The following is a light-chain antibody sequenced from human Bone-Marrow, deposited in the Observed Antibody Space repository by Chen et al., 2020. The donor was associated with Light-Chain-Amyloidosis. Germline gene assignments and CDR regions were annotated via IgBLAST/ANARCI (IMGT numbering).Light chain of an antibody. V-gene: IGLV1-51*01. J-gene: IGLJ3*02. CDR3: GTWDSCLSAPWV. CDR2: DNS. CDR1: RSNLGNNY. Sequence: QSVLTQPPSVSAAPGRKVTISSSGSRSNLGNNYVSWYQQLPGTAPKLLIYDNSKRPSGIPDRFSGSKSGTSATLGITGIQTGDEADYYCGTWDSCLSAPWVFGGGTKLTVL.